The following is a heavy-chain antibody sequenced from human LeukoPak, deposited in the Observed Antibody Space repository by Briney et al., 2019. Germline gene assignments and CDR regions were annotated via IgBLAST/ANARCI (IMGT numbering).Heavy chain of an antibody. CDR1: GGSISSYY. CDR2: IYTSGST. CDR3: ARGRSYYDILTGYYKTYYFDY. Sequence: SETLSLTCTVSGGSISSYYWSWIRQPAGKGLEWIGRIYTSGSTNYNPSLKSRVTISVDTSKNQFSLKLSSVTAADTAVYYCARGRSYYDILTGYYKTYYFDYWGQGTLVTVSS. D-gene: IGHD3-9*01. J-gene: IGHJ4*02. V-gene: IGHV4-4*07.